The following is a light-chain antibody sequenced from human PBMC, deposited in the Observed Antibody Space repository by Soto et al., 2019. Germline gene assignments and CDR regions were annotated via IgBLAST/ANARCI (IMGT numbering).Light chain of an antibody. CDR3: QQRSNWPPIT. CDR2: DAS. Sequence: SPATLSLSPGERATLSCRASQSVSNKLAWYQQKPGQAPRLLIYDASNRATGIPARFSGSGSGTDFTLTITSLEPEDFAAYYCQQRSNWPPITFGQGTRLEIK. J-gene: IGKJ5*01. CDR1: QSVSNK. V-gene: IGKV3-11*01.